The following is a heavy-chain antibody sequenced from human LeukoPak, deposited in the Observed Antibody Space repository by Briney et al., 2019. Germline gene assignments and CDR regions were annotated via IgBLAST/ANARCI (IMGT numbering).Heavy chain of an antibody. J-gene: IGHJ5*02. Sequence: PGGSLRLFCAASGFTFGTYAMTWVRQAPGKGLEWVSGIAGNGCSTYYADSVKGWFTISRDNSKSTLYLQMNSPRAEDTAVYYCAKGPPRFDPWGQGTLVTVSS. V-gene: IGHV3-23*01. CDR1: GFTFGTYA. CDR3: AKGPPRFDP. CDR2: IAGNGCST.